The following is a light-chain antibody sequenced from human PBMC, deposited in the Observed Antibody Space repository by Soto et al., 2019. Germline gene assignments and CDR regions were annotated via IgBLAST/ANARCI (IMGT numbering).Light chain of an antibody. V-gene: IGLV2-14*01. CDR2: DVN. Sequence: QSALTQPASVSGSPGQSITISCTGTSSDVGGYNYVSWYQQHPGKAPKHMIYDVNTRPSGVSNRFSGSKSGNTASLTISGLQDEDEADYYCSSYTSSLSIGGGTKLTV. J-gene: IGLJ2*01. CDR1: SSDVGGYNY. CDR3: SSYTSSLS.